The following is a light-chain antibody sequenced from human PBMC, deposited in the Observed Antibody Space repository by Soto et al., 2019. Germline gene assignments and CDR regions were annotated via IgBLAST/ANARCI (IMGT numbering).Light chain of an antibody. CDR2: EVN. J-gene: IGLJ2*01. Sequence: QSVLTQPPSASGSPGQSVTISCTGTSSDVAISDFVSWYQQYPGKAPKLMIYEVNKRPSGVPDRFSGSKSGTTASLTVSGLQSEAEADYFCSSYAGSNNLVFGGGTKLTVL. V-gene: IGLV2-8*01. CDR1: SSDVAISDF. CDR3: SSYAGSNNLV.